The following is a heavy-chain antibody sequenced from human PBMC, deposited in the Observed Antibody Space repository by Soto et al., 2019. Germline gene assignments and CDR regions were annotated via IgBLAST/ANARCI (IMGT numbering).Heavy chain of an antibody. V-gene: IGHV1-8*01. CDR2: MNPNSGNT. J-gene: IGHJ4*02. Sequence: GASVKVSCKASGYTFTSYDINWVRQATGQGLEWMGWMNPNSGNTGYAQKFQGRVTMTRNTSISTAYMELSSLRSEDTAVYYCARAGYCSGGSCYGPSMIDYWGQGTLVTV. D-gene: IGHD2-15*01. CDR1: GYTFTSYD. CDR3: ARAGYCSGGSCYGPSMIDY.